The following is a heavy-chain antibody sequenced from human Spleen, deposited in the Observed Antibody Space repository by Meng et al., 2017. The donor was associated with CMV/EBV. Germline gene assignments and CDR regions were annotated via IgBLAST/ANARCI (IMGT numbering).Heavy chain of an antibody. V-gene: IGHV4-59*01. CDR2: IYYSGST. CDR1: GGSISSYY. CDR3: AGRGYQLLYSYYYYGMDV. D-gene: IGHD2-2*02. Sequence: SETLSLTCTVSGGSISSYYWSWIRQPPGKGLEWIGYIYYSGSTNYNHSLKSRVTISVDTSKNQFSLKLSSVTAADTAVYYCAGRGYQLLYSYYYYGMDVWGQGTTVTVSS. J-gene: IGHJ6*02.